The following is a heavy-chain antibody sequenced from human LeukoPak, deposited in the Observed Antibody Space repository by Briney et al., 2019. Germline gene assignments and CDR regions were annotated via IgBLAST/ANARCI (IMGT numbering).Heavy chain of an antibody. D-gene: IGHD3-22*01. Sequence: GASVKVSCKASGYTFTSYDINWVRQATGQGLEWMGWMNPNSGNTGYAQKFQGRVTMTRDMSTSTVYLELSSLISEDTAIYYCATSVSGGYYYWGQGTLVTVSS. CDR2: MNPNSGNT. J-gene: IGHJ4*02. CDR1: GYTFTSYD. CDR3: ATSVSGGYYY. V-gene: IGHV1-8*01.